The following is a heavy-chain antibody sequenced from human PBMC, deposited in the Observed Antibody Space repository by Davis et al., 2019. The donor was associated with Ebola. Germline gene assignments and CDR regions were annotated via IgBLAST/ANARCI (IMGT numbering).Heavy chain of an antibody. CDR3: ARDYRGSYSLDY. V-gene: IGHV1-3*01. D-gene: IGHD1-26*01. J-gene: IGHJ4*02. Sequence: KFQGRVTITRDTSASTAYMELSSLRSEDTAVYYCARDYRGSYSLDYWGQGTLVTVSS.